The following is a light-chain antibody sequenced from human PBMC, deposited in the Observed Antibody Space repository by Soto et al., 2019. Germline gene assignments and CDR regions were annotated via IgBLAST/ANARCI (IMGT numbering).Light chain of an antibody. Sequence: PSVSGAPGQRVTISCTGSSSNIGAGYDVHWYQQLPGTAPKLLIYGNSNRPSGVPDRFSGPKSGTSASLAITGLQAEDEADYYCQSYDSSLSGSVFGGGTKLTVL. CDR2: GNS. CDR3: QSYDSSLSGSV. V-gene: IGLV1-40*01. J-gene: IGLJ2*01. CDR1: SSNIGAGYD.